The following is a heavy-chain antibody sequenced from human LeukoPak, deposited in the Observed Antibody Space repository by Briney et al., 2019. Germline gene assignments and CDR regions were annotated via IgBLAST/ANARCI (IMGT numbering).Heavy chain of an antibody. CDR1: GGSINSHY. CDR2: IFNTGNT. CDR3: ASRPADTTWYGVFDY. D-gene: IGHD3-10*01. V-gene: IGHV4-59*11. Sequence: PSETLSHTCRVSGGSINSHYWSWIRQPPGKRLEWVGYIFNTGNTNYNPSLASRVTMSVDTSRAQFFLRLSPVTAADTAIYYCASRPADTTWYGVFDYWSQGTLVTVSS. J-gene: IGHJ4*02.